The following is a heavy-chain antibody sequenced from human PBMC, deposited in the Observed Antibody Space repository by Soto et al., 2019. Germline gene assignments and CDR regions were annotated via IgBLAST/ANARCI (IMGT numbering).Heavy chain of an antibody. Sequence: GGSLRLSCAASGFTFSSYAMHWVRQAPGKGLEWVAVISYDGSNKYYADSVKGRFTISRDNSKNTLYLQMNSLRAEDTAVYYCARALRGAAGTGHIYYYYYGMDVWGQGTTVTVSS. CDR2: ISYDGSNK. J-gene: IGHJ6*02. CDR1: GFTFSSYA. CDR3: ARALRGAAGTGHIYYYYYGMDV. V-gene: IGHV3-30-3*01. D-gene: IGHD6-13*01.